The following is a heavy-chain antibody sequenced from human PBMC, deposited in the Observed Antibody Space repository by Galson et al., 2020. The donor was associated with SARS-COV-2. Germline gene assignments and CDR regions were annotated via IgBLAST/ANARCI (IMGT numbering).Heavy chain of an antibody. CDR2: IKIKTTNYAT. J-gene: IGHJ5*02. CDR1: GFTFSSST. D-gene: IGHD2-2*01. V-gene: IGHV3-73*01. CDR3: TIGYCSSTTCYARFDP. Sequence: GGSLRLSCAASGFTFSSSTIHWVRQASGKGLEWVAPIKIKTTNYATAYAASVKGRFTISRDDAKNTAYLQMNSLRSEDTAVYYCTIGYCSSTTCYARFDPWGQGTLVTVSS.